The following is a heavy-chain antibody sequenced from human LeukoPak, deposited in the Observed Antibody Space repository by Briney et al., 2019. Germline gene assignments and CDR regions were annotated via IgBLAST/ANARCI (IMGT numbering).Heavy chain of an antibody. CDR1: GFAFSSYW. Sequence: GGSLRLSCAASGFAFSSYWMSWFRQAPGKGLEWVANIKQDGSEKFYADSVKGRFTVSRDNAENSLFLQMNSLRAEDTALYYCARVVTAWSMDVWGKGTTVTVFS. CDR3: ARVVTAWSMDV. V-gene: IGHV3-7*01. CDR2: IKQDGSEK. J-gene: IGHJ6*03. D-gene: IGHD2-21*02.